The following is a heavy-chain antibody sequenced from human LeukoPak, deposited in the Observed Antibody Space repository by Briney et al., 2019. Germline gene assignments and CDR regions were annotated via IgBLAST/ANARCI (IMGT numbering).Heavy chain of an antibody. Sequence: ASVKVSCKASGYTFTGYXXXXXXXXXXXXXXXXXWINPXSGGANYAQXXXGXXXMTRXTSISTVYMELSRLRSVDTAVYYCAREDFCSSGNCFDPWGQGTLVTVSS. CDR2: INPXSGGA. CDR3: AREDFCSSGNCFDP. J-gene: IGHJ5*02. D-gene: IGHD6-13*01. V-gene: IGHV1-2*02. CDR1: GYTFTGYX.